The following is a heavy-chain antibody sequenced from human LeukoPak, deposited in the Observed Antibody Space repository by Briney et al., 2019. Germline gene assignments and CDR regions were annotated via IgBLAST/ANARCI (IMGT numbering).Heavy chain of an antibody. D-gene: IGHD3-3*01. Sequence: GGSLRLSCAASGFTFSDYYMSWIRQAPGKGLEWVAYISSDTDTMYYADSVKGRFTISRDNTKNSLYLQMNSLRAEDTAVYYCAKDKTYYDFWSGHDAFDIWGQGTLVTVSS. V-gene: IGHV3-11*01. CDR2: ISSDTDTM. CDR3: AKDKTYYDFWSGHDAFDI. J-gene: IGHJ3*02. CDR1: GFTFSDYY.